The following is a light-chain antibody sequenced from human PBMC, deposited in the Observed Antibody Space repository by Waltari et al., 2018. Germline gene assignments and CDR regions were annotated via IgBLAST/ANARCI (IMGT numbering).Light chain of an antibody. J-gene: IGKJ4*01. CDR1: QSLLSSNGNNY. CDR2: LGS. Sequence: DIVMTQSPLSLPVTPGEPASISCRSSQSLLSSNGNNYLDWYLQKPRQSPQLLLYLGSNRASRVPDRVSGSGSGTDFTLKISRVEAEDVGVYYCAQVLHTPLTFGGGTKVEIK. CDR3: AQVLHTPLT. V-gene: IGKV2-28*01.